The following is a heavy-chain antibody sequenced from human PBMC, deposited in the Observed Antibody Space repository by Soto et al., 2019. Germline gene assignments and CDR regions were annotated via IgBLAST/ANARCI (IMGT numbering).Heavy chain of an antibody. CDR2: ISGSPSST. V-gene: IGHV3-23*01. J-gene: IGHJ4*01. Sequence: PGGYPRLSCAASGFTFSTYAMSWVRQTPGKGLEWVSSISGSPSSTYYADSVKGRFTISRDNSKKTLFLQMSSLRAEDTAVFYFAKDGYDSSGDLYYFYQCGHGT. CDR3: AKDGYDSSGDLYYFYQ. CDR1: GFTFSTYA. D-gene: IGHD3-22*01.